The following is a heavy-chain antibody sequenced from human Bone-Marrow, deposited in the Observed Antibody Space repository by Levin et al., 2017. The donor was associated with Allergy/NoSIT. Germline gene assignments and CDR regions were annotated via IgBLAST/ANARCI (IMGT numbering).Heavy chain of an antibody. Sequence: KSSETLSLICSVSGGSISSSSFYWGWIRQPPGKGLEWIGSIFYSGTTHYNPSLKSRVTISVDTSKNQFSLKMTSVTAADTAVYYCARHATVVVIPATSPFNNWGQGTLVTVSS. CDR1: GGSISSSSFY. J-gene: IGHJ4*02. CDR2: IFYSGTT. V-gene: IGHV4-39*01. CDR3: ARHATVVVIPATSPFNN. D-gene: IGHD2-15*01.